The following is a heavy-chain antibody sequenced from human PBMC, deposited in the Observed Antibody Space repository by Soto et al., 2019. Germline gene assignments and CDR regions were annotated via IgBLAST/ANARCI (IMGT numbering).Heavy chain of an antibody. J-gene: IGHJ6*02. Sequence: SETLSLTCTVSGGSISSGGYYWSWIRQHPGKGLEWIGYIYYSGSTYYNPSLKSRVTISVDTSKNQFSLKLSSVTAADTAVYYCARRSIVGATIYYYGMDVWGQGTTVTVSS. CDR3: ARRSIVGATIYYYGMDV. D-gene: IGHD1-26*01. V-gene: IGHV4-31*03. CDR1: GGSISSGGYY. CDR2: IYYSGST.